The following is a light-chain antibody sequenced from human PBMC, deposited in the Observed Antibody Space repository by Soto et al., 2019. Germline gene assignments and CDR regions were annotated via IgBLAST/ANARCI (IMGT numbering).Light chain of an antibody. Sequence: DIQMTQSPSTLSASVGDRVTITCRASQSISSLLAWYQQTPGKAPKLLIYDASSLESGVPSRFSGSGSGTEFTLTISSLQPDDFATYYCQQYDNYSGTFGQGTKVDIK. CDR2: DAS. V-gene: IGKV1-5*01. J-gene: IGKJ1*01. CDR1: QSISSL. CDR3: QQYDNYSGT.